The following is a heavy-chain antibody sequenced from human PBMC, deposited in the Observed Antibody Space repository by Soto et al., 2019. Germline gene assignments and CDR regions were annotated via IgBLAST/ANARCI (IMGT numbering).Heavy chain of an antibody. J-gene: IGHJ4*02. CDR1: GGSISSSNW. Sequence: QVQLQESGPGLVKPSGTLTLTCAVSGGSISSSNWRSWVRQPPGKGLEWIGEIYHSGSTNYNPSLKSRVIISVDKSKNQFSLKLSSVTAADTALYYCARALKVGATEGFDYWGQGTLVTVSS. V-gene: IGHV4-4*02. D-gene: IGHD1-26*01. CDR3: ARALKVGATEGFDY. CDR2: IYHSGST.